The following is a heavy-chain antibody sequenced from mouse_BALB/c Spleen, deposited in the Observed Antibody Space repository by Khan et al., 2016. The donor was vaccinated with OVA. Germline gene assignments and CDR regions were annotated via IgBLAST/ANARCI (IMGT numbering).Heavy chain of an antibody. D-gene: IGHD2-14*01. CDR1: GDSITSGY. J-gene: IGHJ3*01. V-gene: IGHV3-8*02. CDR3: ARSTYRYAFAY. Sequence: EVKLEVSGPSLVKPSQTLSLTCSVTGDSITSGYWTWIRKFPGNKLEYMGYMIYSGDTYYNPSLKSRISITRHTSKNQYYLQFNSVTTEDTATYYCARSTYRYAFAYWGQGTLVTVSA. CDR2: MIYSGDT.